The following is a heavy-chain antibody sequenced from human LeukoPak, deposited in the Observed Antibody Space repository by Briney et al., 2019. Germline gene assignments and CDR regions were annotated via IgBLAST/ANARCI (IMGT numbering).Heavy chain of an antibody. CDR3: ARAYSYFYDSSAYRDAFDI. J-gene: IGHJ3*02. CDR2: VSSSSTYI. CDR1: GFTFSSYE. V-gene: IGHV3-21*01. D-gene: IGHD3-22*01. Sequence: GGSLRLSCAASGFTFSSYEMNWVRQAPGRGLEWVSSVSSSSTYIYYADSVKGRFTISRDNAKNSLYLQMNSLTAEDTAVYYCARAYSYFYDSSAYRDAFDIWGQGTMVTVSS.